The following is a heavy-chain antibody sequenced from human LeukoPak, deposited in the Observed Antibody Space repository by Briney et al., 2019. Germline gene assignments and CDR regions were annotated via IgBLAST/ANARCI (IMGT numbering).Heavy chain of an antibody. J-gene: IGHJ4*02. V-gene: IGHV3-23*01. D-gene: IGHD6-13*01. Sequence: GGSLRLSCAASGFTFGSYAMSWVRQAPGKGLEWVSAISGSADSTYYADSVKGRFTISRDNSKNTLFLQMSTLRAEDTAVYFCAKTMGYSSSWYPFDYWGQGTLVTVSS. CDR2: ISGSADST. CDR1: GFTFGSYA. CDR3: AKTMGYSSSWYPFDY.